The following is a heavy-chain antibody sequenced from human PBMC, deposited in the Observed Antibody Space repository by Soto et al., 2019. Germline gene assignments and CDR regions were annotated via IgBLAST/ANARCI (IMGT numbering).Heavy chain of an antibody. CDR1: GGSISSSSYY. D-gene: IGHD5-12*01. CDR2: IYYSGST. CDR3: ARYSGYDPHFDY. J-gene: IGHJ4*02. V-gene: IGHV4-39*01. Sequence: QLQLQESGPGLVKPSETLSLTCTVSGGSISSSSYYWGWIRQPPGKGLEWIGSIYYSGSTYYNPSLKSRATISVDTSKNQFSLKRSSVTAADTAVYYCARYSGYDPHFDYWGQGTLVTVSS.